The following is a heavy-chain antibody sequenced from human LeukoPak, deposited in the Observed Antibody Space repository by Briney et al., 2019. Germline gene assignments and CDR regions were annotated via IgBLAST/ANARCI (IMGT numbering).Heavy chain of an antibody. Sequence: GGSLRLSCAASGFTFSSHWMHWVRQAPGMGLVWVARIIGDGTGRNYADSIEGRFTISRDNAKNMLYLQMDSLRAEDTGIYYCATGESAPRNGYWGQGTLVTVSS. CDR3: ATGESAPRNGY. CDR1: GFTFSSHW. CDR2: IIGDGTGR. V-gene: IGHV3-74*01. D-gene: IGHD2-8*01. J-gene: IGHJ4*02.